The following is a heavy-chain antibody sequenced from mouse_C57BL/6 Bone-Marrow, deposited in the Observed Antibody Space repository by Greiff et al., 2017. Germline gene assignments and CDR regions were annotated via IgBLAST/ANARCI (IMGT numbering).Heavy chain of an antibody. D-gene: IGHD1-1*01. CDR3: TTYYYGSSFFDY. Sequence: VQLQQSGAELVRPGASVKLSCTASGFNIKDDYMHWVKQRPEQGLEWIGWIDPENGDTEYASKFQGKATITADTSSNTAYLQLSSLTSEDTAVYCCTTYYYGSSFFDYWGQGTTLTVSS. CDR2: IDPENGDT. J-gene: IGHJ2*01. CDR1: GFNIKDDY. V-gene: IGHV14-4*01.